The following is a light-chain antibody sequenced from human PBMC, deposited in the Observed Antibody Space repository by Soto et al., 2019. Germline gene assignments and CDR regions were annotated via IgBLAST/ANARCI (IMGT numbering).Light chain of an antibody. V-gene: IGKV3-11*01. J-gene: IGKJ1*01. CDR3: QQYGGSTRT. Sequence: EIVLTQSPATLSLSPGERATLSCRASQSINIYLAWYQQKPGQAPRLLIYDASNRATGIPARFSGSGSGTDFALTISSLEPEDVAVYYCQQYGGSTRTFGQGTKVDIK. CDR1: QSINIY. CDR2: DAS.